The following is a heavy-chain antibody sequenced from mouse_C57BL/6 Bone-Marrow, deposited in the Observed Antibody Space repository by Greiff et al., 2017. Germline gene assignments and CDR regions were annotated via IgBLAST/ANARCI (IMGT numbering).Heavy chain of an antibody. D-gene: IGHD1-1*01. CDR2: ILPSIGRT. Sequence: VQLQQSGSELRSPGSSVKLSCKDFDSEVFPIAYMSWVRQKPGHGFEWIGGILPSIGRTIYGEKFEDKATLDADTLSNTAYLELNSLTSEDSAIYYCARDGSSQGYFDVWGTGTTVTVSS. V-gene: IGHV15-2*01. J-gene: IGHJ1*03. CDR3: ARDGSSQGYFDV. CDR1: DSEVFPIAY.